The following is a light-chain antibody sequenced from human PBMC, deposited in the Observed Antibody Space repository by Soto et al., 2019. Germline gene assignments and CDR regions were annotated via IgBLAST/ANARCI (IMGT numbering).Light chain of an antibody. CDR3: NSYTSSSTYF. Sequence: QSALTQPASVSGSPGQSITISCTGTSNDVGGYNYVSWYQQHPGKAPKLVIYDVSNRPSGVSNRFSGSKSGNTASLTISGLQAEDEADYYCNSYTSSSTYFFGTGTKVTVL. CDR2: DVS. J-gene: IGLJ1*01. V-gene: IGLV2-14*01. CDR1: SNDVGGYNY.